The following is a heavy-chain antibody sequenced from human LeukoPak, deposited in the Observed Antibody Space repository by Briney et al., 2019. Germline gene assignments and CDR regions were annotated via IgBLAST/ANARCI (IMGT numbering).Heavy chain of an antibody. D-gene: IGHD6-19*01. J-gene: IGHJ4*02. V-gene: IGHV1-46*01. CDR1: GYTFTSYY. CDR3: ARERVRSIAVAGTPLGY. CDR2: INPSGGST. Sequence: GASVKVSCKASGYTFTSYYMHWVRQAPGQGLEWMGIINPSGGSTSYAQKFQGRVTMTRDMSTSTVYMELSSLRSEDTAVYYCARERVRSIAVAGTPLGYWGQGTLVTVSS.